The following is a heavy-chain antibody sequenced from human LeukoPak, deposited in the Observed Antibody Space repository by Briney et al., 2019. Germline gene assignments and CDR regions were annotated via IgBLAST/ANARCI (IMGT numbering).Heavy chain of an antibody. V-gene: IGHV3-21*01. CDR3: APYYYGSGTSLGY. CDR2: MSGNSGYI. J-gene: IGHJ4*02. Sequence: GGSLRLSCAAAGFPFTNAWMTWVRQPPGMGLEWVSSMSGNSGYIHYADSVKGRFTISRDNSKNTLYLQMNSLRVEDTAVYYCAPYYYGSGTSLGYWGQGTLVTVSS. D-gene: IGHD3-10*01. CDR1: GFPFTNAW.